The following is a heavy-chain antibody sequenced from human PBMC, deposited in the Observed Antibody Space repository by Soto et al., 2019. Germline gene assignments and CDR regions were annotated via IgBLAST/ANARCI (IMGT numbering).Heavy chain of an antibody. CDR2: ISISGRTI. D-gene: IGHD3-3*01. V-gene: IGHV3-48*03. CDR1: GFTFGSYE. Sequence: GGSLRLSCAASGFTFGSYEMNWVRKAPGKGLEWGSYISISGRTIYYADSVKGRFTIYRDNAKNSLYLQMNSLRAEDTAVYYCARDANVLRFFEWFPQIPDYYYYGMDVWAQGTTVTV. CDR3: ARDANVLRFFEWFPQIPDYYYYGMDV. J-gene: IGHJ6*02.